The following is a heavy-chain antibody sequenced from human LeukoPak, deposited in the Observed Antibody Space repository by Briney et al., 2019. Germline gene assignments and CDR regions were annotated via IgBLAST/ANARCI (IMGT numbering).Heavy chain of an antibody. CDR1: GFTFSRYG. D-gene: IGHD3-22*01. Sequence: PGRSLRLSCAASGFTFSRYGMHWVRQAPGKGLEWVAVISYDGSNEYYADSVKGRFTISRDNAKNSLYLQMNSLRAEDTALYYCTKGDYYDGRGGNYFDYWGQGTLVTVSS. CDR3: TKGDYYDGRGGNYFDY. CDR2: ISYDGSNE. J-gene: IGHJ4*02. V-gene: IGHV3-30*18.